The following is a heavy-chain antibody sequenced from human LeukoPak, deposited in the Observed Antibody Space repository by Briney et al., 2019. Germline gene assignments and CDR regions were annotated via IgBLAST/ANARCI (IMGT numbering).Heavy chain of an antibody. V-gene: IGHV4-59*01. CDR1: GGSISSYY. J-gene: IGHJ4*02. Sequence: SETLSLTCTVSGGSISSYYWSWLRQPPGKGLEWFGCIYYSGSTNYNPSLKSRVTISADTSKNQFSLKLSSVTAADTAVYYCARADRSSSGGIFDYWGQGTLVTVSS. CDR2: IYYSGST. CDR3: ARADRSSSGGIFDY. D-gene: IGHD6-19*01.